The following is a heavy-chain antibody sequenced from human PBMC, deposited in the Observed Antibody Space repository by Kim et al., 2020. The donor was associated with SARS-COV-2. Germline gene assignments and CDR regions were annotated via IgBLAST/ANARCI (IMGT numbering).Heavy chain of an antibody. Sequence: SETLSLTCTVPGGSISSGGYSWSWIRQHPGKGLEWIGSIHYSGSTYYNPSLKSRVTISVDTSKHQFSLKPSSVTAADTTVYYCAREVGYCNGASCYRHNWFDPGGHEPLHTLPS. CDR3: AREVGYCNGASCYRHNWFDP. CDR1: GGSISSGGYS. V-gene: IGHV4-31*03. CDR2: IHYSGST. D-gene: IGHD2-15*01. J-gene: IGHJ5*02.